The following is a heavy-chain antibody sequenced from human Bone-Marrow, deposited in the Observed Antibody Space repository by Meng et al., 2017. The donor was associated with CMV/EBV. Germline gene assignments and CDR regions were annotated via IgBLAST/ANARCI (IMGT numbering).Heavy chain of an antibody. J-gene: IGHJ4*02. D-gene: IGHD6-6*01. Sequence: SETLSLTCTVSGGSISSYYWSWIRQPPGKGLEWIGYIYYSGSTNYNPSLKSRVTISVDTSKNQFSLKLSSVTAADTAVYYCATGRPAAELMSSIADRWGQGTLVTVAS. CDR1: GGSISSYY. CDR2: IYYSGST. V-gene: IGHV4-59*01. CDR3: ATGRPAAELMSSIADR.